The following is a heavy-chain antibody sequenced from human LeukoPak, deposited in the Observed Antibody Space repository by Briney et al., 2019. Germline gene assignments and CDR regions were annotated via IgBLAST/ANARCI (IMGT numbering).Heavy chain of an antibody. V-gene: IGHV3-48*04. CDR2: ISSSSSTI. CDR3: ARDSMVRGAGDY. CDR1: GYSISSGYY. Sequence: PSETLSLTCTVSGYSISSGYYWGWIRQPPGKGLEWVSYISSSSSTIYYADSVKGRFTISRDNAKNSLYLQMNSLRAEDTAVYYRARDSMVRGAGDYWGQGTLVTVSS. J-gene: IGHJ4*02. D-gene: IGHD3-10*01.